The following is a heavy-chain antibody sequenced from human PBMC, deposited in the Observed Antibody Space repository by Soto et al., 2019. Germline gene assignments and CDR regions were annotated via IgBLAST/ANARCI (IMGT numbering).Heavy chain of an antibody. V-gene: IGHV1-69*04. J-gene: IGHJ4*02. CDR1: GGTFSSYT. Sequence: SVKVSCKASGGTFSSYTISWVRQAPGQGLEWMGRIIPILGIANYAQKFQGRVTITADKSTSTAYMELSSLRSEDTAVYYCARDLNDYGDSRFDYWGQGTLVTVSS. D-gene: IGHD4-17*01. CDR3: ARDLNDYGDSRFDY. CDR2: IIPILGIA.